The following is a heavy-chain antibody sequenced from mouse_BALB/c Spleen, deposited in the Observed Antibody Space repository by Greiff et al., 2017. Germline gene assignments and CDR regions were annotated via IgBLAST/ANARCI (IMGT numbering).Heavy chain of an antibody. Sequence: EVQLQESGAELVKPGASVKLSCTASGFNIKDTYMHWVKQRPEQGLEWIGRIDPANGNTKYDPKFQGKATITADTSSNTAYLQLSSLTSEDTAVYYCARHGNYAYWGQGALVTGCA. CDR3: ARHGNYAY. J-gene: IGHJ3*01. CDR1: GFNIKDTY. D-gene: IGHD2-1*01. CDR2: IDPANGNT. V-gene: IGHV14-3*02.